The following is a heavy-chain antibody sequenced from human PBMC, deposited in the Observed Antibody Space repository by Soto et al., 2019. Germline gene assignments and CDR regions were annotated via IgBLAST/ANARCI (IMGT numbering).Heavy chain of an antibody. V-gene: IGHV4-34*01. CDR3: ARGPTYYDFWSGYYRGWAFDY. Sequence: QVQLQQWGAGLLKPSETLSLTCAVYGGSFSGYYWSWIRQPPGKGLEWIGEINHSGSTNYNPSLKSRGTISVDTSKNQFSLKLSSVTAADTAVYYCARGPTYYDFWSGYYRGWAFDYWGQGTLVTVSS. CDR1: GGSFSGYY. D-gene: IGHD3-3*01. J-gene: IGHJ4*02. CDR2: INHSGST.